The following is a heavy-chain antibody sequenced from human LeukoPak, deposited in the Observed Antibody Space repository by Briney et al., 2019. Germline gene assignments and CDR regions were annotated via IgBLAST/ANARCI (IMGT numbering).Heavy chain of an antibody. D-gene: IGHD3-10*01. J-gene: IGHJ5*02. Sequence: ASETLSLTCAVYGGSFSGCYWSWIRQPPGKGLEWIGEINHSGSTNYNPSLKSRVTISVDTSKNQFSLKLSSVTAADTAVYYCARGVYGSGTFSRFGWFDPWGQGTLVTVSS. CDR2: INHSGST. CDR1: GGSFSGCY. CDR3: ARGVYGSGTFSRFGWFDP. V-gene: IGHV4-34*01.